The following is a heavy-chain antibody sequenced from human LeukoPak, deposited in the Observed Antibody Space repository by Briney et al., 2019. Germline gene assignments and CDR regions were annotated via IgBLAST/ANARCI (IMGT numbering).Heavy chain of an antibody. Sequence: GGSLRLSCAASGFTFSSYWMHWVRQAPGKGLVWVSRISPDGSTTGHADSVKGRFTTSRDNAKNTLYLQMNSLRAEDTAVYYCTRDFDFSSAIWGQGTLVTVSS. D-gene: IGHD3-3*01. CDR2: ISPDGSTT. CDR1: GFTFSSYW. CDR3: TRDFDFSSAI. J-gene: IGHJ4*02. V-gene: IGHV3-74*01.